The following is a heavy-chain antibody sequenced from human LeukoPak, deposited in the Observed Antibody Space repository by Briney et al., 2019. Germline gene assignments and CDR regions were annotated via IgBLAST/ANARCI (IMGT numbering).Heavy chain of an antibody. CDR3: ARDGVVAAAYTD. D-gene: IGHD2-15*01. CDR1: GGSISSYY. Sequence: SETLSLTCTVSGGSISSYYWSWLRQPPGKGLEWIGYIYYSGSTNYNPSLKSRVTISVDTSKNQFSLKLSSVTAADTAVYYCARDGVVAAAYTDWGQGTLVTVSS. V-gene: IGHV4-59*01. J-gene: IGHJ4*02. CDR2: IYYSGST.